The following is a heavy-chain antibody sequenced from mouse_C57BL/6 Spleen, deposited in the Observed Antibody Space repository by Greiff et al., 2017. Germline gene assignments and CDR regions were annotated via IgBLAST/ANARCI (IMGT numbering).Heavy chain of an antibody. J-gene: IGHJ2*01. D-gene: IGHD1-1*01. Sequence: QVQLQQPGAELVKPGASVKLSCKASGYTFTSYWMQWVKQRPGQGLEWIGEIDPSDSYTNYNQKFKGKATLTVDTSSSTAYMQHSSLTSEDSAVYYCARETTGYWGQGTTLTVSS. CDR2: IDPSDSYT. V-gene: IGHV1-50*01. CDR1: GYTFTSYW. CDR3: ARETTGY.